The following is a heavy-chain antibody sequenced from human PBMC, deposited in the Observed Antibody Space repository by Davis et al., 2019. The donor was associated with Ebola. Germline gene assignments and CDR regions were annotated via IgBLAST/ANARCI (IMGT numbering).Heavy chain of an antibody. CDR1: GYTFTGYY. CDR2: INPNSGGT. V-gene: IGHV1-2*02. D-gene: IGHD3-22*01. J-gene: IGHJ4*02. CDR3: ARDRRYYYDSSGYYSNDY. Sequence: AASVKVSCKASGYTFTGYYMHWVRQAPGQGLEWMGWINPNSGGTNYAQKLQGRVTMTTDTSTSTAYMELRSLRSDDTAVYYCARDRRYYYDSSGYYSNDYWGQGTLVTVSS.